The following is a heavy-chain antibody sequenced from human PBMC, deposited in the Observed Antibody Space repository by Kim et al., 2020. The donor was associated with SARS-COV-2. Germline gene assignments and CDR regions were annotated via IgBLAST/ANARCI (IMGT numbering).Heavy chain of an antibody. D-gene: IGHD6-6*01. J-gene: IGHJ6*02. CDR1: GGSISSYY. V-gene: IGHV4-59*08. Sequence: SETLSLTCTVSGGSISSYYWSWIRQPLGKGLEWIGYIYYSGSTNYNPSLKSRVTISVYTSKNQFSLRLSFVTAAHTAVYFCSRHVHYHYRMDVWGQGTT. CDR2: IYYSGST. CDR3: SRHVHYHYRMDV.